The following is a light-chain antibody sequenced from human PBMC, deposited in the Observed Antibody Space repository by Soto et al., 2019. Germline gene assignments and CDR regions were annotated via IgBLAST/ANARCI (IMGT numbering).Light chain of an antibody. Sequence: DIVLTQSPGTLSLSPGERVTLSCRASQTIPNNFLGWYQQKPGQAPRLLIFAASRRATGSPDRFSGSGSGTDFTLTISRLEPGDFGVYYCQQYGSSPPYTFGQGTKLDIK. V-gene: IGKV3-20*01. CDR1: QTIPNNF. CDR2: AAS. J-gene: IGKJ2*01. CDR3: QQYGSSPPYT.